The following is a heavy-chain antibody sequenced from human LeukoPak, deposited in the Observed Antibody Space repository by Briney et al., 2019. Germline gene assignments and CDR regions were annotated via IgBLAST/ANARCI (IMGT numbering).Heavy chain of an antibody. J-gene: IGHJ4*02. CDR1: GFTFSSYA. V-gene: IGHV3-23*01. CDR3: AKDPYVGGGYHFDS. D-gene: IGHD3-22*01. Sequence: GGSLRLSCAASGFTFSSYAMNWARQAPGKGLEWVSTITGSGGDTYYADSVKGLFTISRDNSKNTLYLQMNSLRAEDTAIYYCAKDPYVGGGYHFDSWGQGSLVTVSS. CDR2: ITGSGGDT.